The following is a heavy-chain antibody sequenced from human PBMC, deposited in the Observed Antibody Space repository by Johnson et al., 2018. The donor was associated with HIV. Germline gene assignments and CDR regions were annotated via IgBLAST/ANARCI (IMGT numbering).Heavy chain of an antibody. Sequence: VQVLESGGGVVQPGRSLRLSCAASGFTVSSNYMSWVRQAPGKGLEWVSVIYSGGSTYYADSVKGRFTISRDNSKNTLYLQMNSLRAEDTAVYYCARDGYHNFWSGYYRDDAFDIWGHGTMVTVSS. D-gene: IGHD3-3*01. CDR3: ARDGYHNFWSGYYRDDAFDI. V-gene: IGHV3-66*02. CDR2: IYSGGST. J-gene: IGHJ3*02. CDR1: GFTVSSNY.